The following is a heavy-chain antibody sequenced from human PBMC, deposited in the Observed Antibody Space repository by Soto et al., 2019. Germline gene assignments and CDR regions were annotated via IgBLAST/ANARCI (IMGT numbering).Heavy chain of an antibody. CDR2: ILNDGSNR. J-gene: IGHJ6*04. CDR1: EFTFSNYG. CDR3: AGDDGYSGNGLAV. D-gene: IGHD3-10*01. Sequence: QVQLVESGGGVVQPGRSLRLSCAASEFTFSNYGMHWVRQAPGKGLEWVAVILNDGSNRYHADSVKDRFTISRDNSKNPLYLKMNGLRAEDTAVYYCAGDDGYSGNGLAVGGKGP. V-gene: IGHV3-33*01.